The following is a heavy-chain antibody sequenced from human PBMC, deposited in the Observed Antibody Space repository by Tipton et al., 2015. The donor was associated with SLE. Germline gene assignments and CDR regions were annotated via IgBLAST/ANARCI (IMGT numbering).Heavy chain of an antibody. CDR1: GFTFDNYA. CDR2: ISWNSGNI. D-gene: IGHD1-26*01. Sequence: SLRLSCAASGFTFDNYAMHWVRQAPGKGLEWVSGISWNSGNIHYADSVKGRFTISRDNANNSLHLQMNGLRAEDTALYYCAKNKFIVGTTIHLDSWGQGTLVTVSS. CDR3: AKNKFIVGTTIHLDS. J-gene: IGHJ4*02. V-gene: IGHV3-9*01.